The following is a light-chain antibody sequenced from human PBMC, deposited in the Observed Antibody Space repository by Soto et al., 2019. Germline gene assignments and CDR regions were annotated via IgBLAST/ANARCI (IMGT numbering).Light chain of an antibody. V-gene: IGKV1-33*01. Sequence: DIQMTQSPSSLSASVGDKITITCQASQDISNSLNWYQQKPVKAPKLLIYDASNLETGVPSRFSGSGSGTDFSLTISSLQPADIGSSFCYHSHLLTPRTFGPGTKVEI. CDR3: YHSHLLTPRT. CDR1: QDISNS. CDR2: DAS. J-gene: IGKJ1*01.